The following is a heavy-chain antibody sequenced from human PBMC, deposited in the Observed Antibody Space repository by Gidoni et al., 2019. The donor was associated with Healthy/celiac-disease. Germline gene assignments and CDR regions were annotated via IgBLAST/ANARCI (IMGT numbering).Heavy chain of an antibody. CDR2: ISSNGGST. D-gene: IGHD2-2*02. Sequence: EVQLVESGGGLVQPGGSLRLSCSASGFTFSSYAMHWVRQAPGKGLEYVSAISSNGGSTYYADSVKGRFTISRDNSKNTLYLQMSSLRAEDTAVYYCVKAPGDCSSTSCYSFDYWGQGTLVTVSS. CDR1: GFTFSSYA. V-gene: IGHV3-64D*06. CDR3: VKAPGDCSSTSCYSFDY. J-gene: IGHJ4*02.